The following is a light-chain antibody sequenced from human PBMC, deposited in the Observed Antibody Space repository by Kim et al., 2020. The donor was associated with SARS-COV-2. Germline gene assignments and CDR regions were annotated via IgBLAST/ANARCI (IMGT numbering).Light chain of an antibody. V-gene: IGKV3-20*01. CDR2: GAS. CDR3: QHNSSSPRT. J-gene: IGKJ1*01. Sequence: SPGEHPPPSAAATVSVSSSYLARYPNKPGPAPRLLTYGASSRATGISHRFSGSGSGTHFTLTISRLGPEDFAVYYCQHNSSSPRTFGQRTTVDIK. CDR1: VSVSSSY.